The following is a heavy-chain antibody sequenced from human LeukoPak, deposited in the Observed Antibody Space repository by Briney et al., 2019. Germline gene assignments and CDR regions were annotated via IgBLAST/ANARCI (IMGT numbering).Heavy chain of an antibody. CDR1: GGSFSGYY. D-gene: IGHD3-22*01. CDR2: INHSGST. CDR3: ARGLKYSYDSSGYYSAWFDP. J-gene: IGHJ5*02. V-gene: IGHV4-34*01. Sequence: SETLSLTCAVYGGSFSGYYWSWIRQPPGKGLEWIGEINHSGSTNYNPSLKSRVTISVDTSKNQFSLKLSSVTAADTAVYYCARGLKYSYDSSGYYSAWFDPWGQGTLVTVSS.